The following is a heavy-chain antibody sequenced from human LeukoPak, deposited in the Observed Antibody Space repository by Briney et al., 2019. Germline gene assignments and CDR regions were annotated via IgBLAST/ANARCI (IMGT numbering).Heavy chain of an antibody. Sequence: GASLQISCKGSGYIFTSYWIGWVRQLPGKGLEWVGIIYPDDSDTRYSPSFQDQVTISADKSISTASLQWSSLKASDTAIYYCARHYPGGDYFIDYWGQGTLVTVSS. CDR2: IYPDDSDT. CDR1: GYIFTSYW. D-gene: IGHD4-17*01. CDR3: ARHYPGGDYFIDY. J-gene: IGHJ4*02. V-gene: IGHV5-51*01.